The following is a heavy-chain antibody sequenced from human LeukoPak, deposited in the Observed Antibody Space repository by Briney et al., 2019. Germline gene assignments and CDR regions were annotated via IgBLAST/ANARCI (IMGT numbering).Heavy chain of an antibody. Sequence: GGSLRLSCAASGFTFSSYTMNWVRQAPGKGLEWVSSITSSSSYIYYADSVKGRFTISRDNAKNSLYLQMNSLRAEDTAVYYCAELGITMIGGVWGKGTTVTISS. D-gene: IGHD3-10*02. J-gene: IGHJ6*04. V-gene: IGHV3-21*01. CDR1: GFTFSSYT. CDR2: ITSSSSYI. CDR3: AELGITMIGGV.